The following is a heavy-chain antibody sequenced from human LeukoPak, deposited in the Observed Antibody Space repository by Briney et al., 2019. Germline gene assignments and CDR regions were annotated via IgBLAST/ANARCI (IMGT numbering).Heavy chain of an antibody. CDR1: GGTFSSYA. CDR3: ARVGASGPRPQEFDY. J-gene: IGHJ4*02. V-gene: IGHV1-69*13. D-gene: IGHD1-26*01. Sequence: EASVKVSCKASGGTFSSYAISWVRQAPGQGLEWMGGIIPIFGTANYAQKFQGRVTITADESTSTAYMGLSSLRSEDTAVYYCARVGASGPRPQEFDYWGQGTLVTVSS. CDR2: IIPIFGTA.